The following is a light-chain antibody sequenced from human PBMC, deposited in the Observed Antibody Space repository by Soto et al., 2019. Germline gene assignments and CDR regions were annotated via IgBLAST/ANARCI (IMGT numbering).Light chain of an antibody. CDR2: DAS. Sequence: DIQMTQSPSSLSASVGDRVTITCQASQNINNYLNWYQQKPGRAPKLLIYDASNLEAGVPSRFRGSGSGTDFTFTISSLQPEDFATYHCQHLNSYPYTFGQGTKVDIK. J-gene: IGKJ2*01. V-gene: IGKV1-33*01. CDR3: QHLNSYPYT. CDR1: QNINNY.